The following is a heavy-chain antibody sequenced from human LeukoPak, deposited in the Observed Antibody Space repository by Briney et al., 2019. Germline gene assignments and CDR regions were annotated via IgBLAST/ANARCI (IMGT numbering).Heavy chain of an antibody. Sequence: PVQPLDSPSVVSSSGSTIYYADSVKGRFTISRDNAKNSLYLQMNSLRAEDTALYYCAREIVGATPGVYFDYWGQGTLVTVSS. CDR3: AREIVGATPGVYFDY. D-gene: IGHD1-26*01. V-gene: IGHV3-11*01. CDR2: VSSSGSTI. J-gene: IGHJ4*02.